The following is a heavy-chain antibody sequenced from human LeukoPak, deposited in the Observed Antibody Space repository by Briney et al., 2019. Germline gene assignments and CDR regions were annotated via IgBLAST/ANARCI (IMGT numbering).Heavy chain of an antibody. CDR1: GGTCSSYA. J-gene: IGHJ4*02. D-gene: IGHD2-15*01. Sequence: SVKVSCKASGGTCSSYAISWVRQAPGQGLEWMGGIIPIFGTANYAQKFQGRVTITADESTSTAYMELSSLRSDDTAVYYCARGVEVPDFDYWGQGTLVTVSS. V-gene: IGHV1-69*13. CDR3: ARGVEVPDFDY. CDR2: IIPIFGTA.